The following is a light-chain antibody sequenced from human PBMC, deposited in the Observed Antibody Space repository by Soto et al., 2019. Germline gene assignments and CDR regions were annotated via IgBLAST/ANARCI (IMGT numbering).Light chain of an antibody. Sequence: EIVLTQSPGTLSLSPGERATLSCRASQSISSNYLAWYQQKPGQAPKLLIYGVSTRATGIPDRFSGSGSGTDFTLTISRLEPEDFAVYYCHQYGSSLWTFGQGTKVEIK. CDR1: QSISSNY. CDR3: HQYGSSLWT. J-gene: IGKJ1*01. V-gene: IGKV3-20*01. CDR2: GVS.